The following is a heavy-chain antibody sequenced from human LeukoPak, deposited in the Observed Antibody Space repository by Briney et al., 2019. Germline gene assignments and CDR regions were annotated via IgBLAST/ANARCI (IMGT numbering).Heavy chain of an antibody. V-gene: IGHV4-34*01. CDR3: ARGYYDFWSGYYTPLDY. J-gene: IGHJ4*02. CDR1: GGSFSGYY. D-gene: IGHD3-3*01. Sequence: SETLSLTCAVYGGSFSGYYWSWIRQPPGKGLEWIGEINHSGSTNYNPSLKSRVTIPVDTSKNQFSLKLSSVTAADTAVYYCARGYYDFWSGYYTPLDYWGQGTLVTVSS. CDR2: INHSGST.